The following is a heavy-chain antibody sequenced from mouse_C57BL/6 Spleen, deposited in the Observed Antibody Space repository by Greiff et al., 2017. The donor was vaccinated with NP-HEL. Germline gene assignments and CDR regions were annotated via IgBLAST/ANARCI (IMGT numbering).Heavy chain of an antibody. CDR1: GYTFTSYW. J-gene: IGHJ2*01. V-gene: IGHV1-55*01. CDR2: IYPGSGST. D-gene: IGHD2-4*01. Sequence: QVQLQQPGAELVKPGASVKMSCKASGYTFTSYWITWVKQTPGQGLEWIGDIYPGSGSTNYNEKFKSKATLTVDTSSSTAYMQLSSLTSEDSAVYYCARLMDYDKGFDYWGQGTTLTVSS. CDR3: ARLMDYDKGFDY.